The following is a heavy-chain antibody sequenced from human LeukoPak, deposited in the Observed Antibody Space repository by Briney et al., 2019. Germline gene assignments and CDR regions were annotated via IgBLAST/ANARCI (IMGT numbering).Heavy chain of an antibody. Sequence: ASVKVSCKASGYIFTSYGISWVRQAPGQGLEWMGWISAYNGNTNYAQKLQGRVTMTTDTSTSTAYMELRSLRSDDTAVYYCARVSLPYDFWSGFYYYYYYMDVWGKGTTVTVSS. CDR1: GYIFTSYG. CDR2: ISAYNGNT. V-gene: IGHV1-18*01. D-gene: IGHD3-3*01. CDR3: ARVSLPYDFWSGFYYYYYYMDV. J-gene: IGHJ6*03.